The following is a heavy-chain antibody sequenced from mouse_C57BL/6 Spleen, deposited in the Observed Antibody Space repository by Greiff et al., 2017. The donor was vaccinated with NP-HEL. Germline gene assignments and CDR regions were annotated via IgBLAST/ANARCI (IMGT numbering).Heavy chain of an antibody. CDR3: ARYGSSSLDY. CDR1: GYTFTSYG. V-gene: IGHV1-81*01. CDR2: IYPRSGNT. J-gene: IGHJ2*01. D-gene: IGHD1-1*01. Sequence: VKLQESGAELARPGASVKLSCKASGYTFTSYGISWVKQRTGQGLEWIGEIYPRSGNTYYNEKFKGKATLTADKSSSTAYMELRSLTSEDSAVYFCARYGSSSLDYWGQGTTLTVSS.